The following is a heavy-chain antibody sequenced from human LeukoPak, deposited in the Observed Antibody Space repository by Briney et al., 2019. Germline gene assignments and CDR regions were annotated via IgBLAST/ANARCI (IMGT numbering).Heavy chain of an antibody. CDR2: IYYSGST. CDR1: GGSLSSSSYY. V-gene: IGHV4-39*07. J-gene: IGHJ4*02. CDR3: ARDRGGYDSSGYYWGD. D-gene: IGHD3-22*01. Sequence: SETLSLTCTVSGGSLSSSSYYWGWIRQPPGKGLEWIGSIYYSGSTYYNPSLKSRVTISVDTSKNQFSLKLSSVTAADTAVYYCARDRGGYDSSGYYWGDWGQGTLVTVSS.